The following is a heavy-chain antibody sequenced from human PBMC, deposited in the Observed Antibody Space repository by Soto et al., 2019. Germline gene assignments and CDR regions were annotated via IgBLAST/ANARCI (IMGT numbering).Heavy chain of an antibody. CDR1: GGTFSSYA. D-gene: IGHD5-18*01. J-gene: IGHJ4*02. Sequence: ASVKVSCKASGGTFSSYAISWVRQAPGQGLEWMGGIIPIFGTANYAQKFQGRVTITADESTSTAYMELSSLRSEDTAVYYFARAGHVDTAMGQKYYIDYWGQGTLGTLSS. CDR3: ARAGHVDTAMGQKYYIDY. V-gene: IGHV1-69*13. CDR2: IIPIFGTA.